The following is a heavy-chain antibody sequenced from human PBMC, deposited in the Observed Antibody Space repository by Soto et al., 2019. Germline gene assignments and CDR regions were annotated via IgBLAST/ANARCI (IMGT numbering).Heavy chain of an antibody. Sequence: EVQLVESGGGLVQPGGSLRLSCAASGFTFSSSEMNWVRQAPGKGLDWVSYISGSGNSTYYADSVKGRFTISRDNAKKSLYLDMNNLRAEDTAVYYCARDHQWAFDLWGQGVLVTVSS. CDR3: ARDHQWAFDL. CDR2: ISGSGNST. V-gene: IGHV3-48*03. D-gene: IGHD1-26*01. J-gene: IGHJ4*02. CDR1: GFTFSSSE.